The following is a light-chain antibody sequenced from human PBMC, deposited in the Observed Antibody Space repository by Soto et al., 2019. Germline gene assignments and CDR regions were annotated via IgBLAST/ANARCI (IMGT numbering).Light chain of an antibody. J-gene: IGKJ4*01. Sequence: DIQMTQSPWSVAASVGGAGTGSCRASQVISSWLAWYQQKPGRAPNLLIYKESTLQTGVPSRFSGSGSGTDFTITITNLQTEDFATYYCHQASSFPLSCGRGTTGDIK. CDR2: KES. CDR3: HQASSFPLS. V-gene: IGKV1-12*01. CDR1: QVISSW.